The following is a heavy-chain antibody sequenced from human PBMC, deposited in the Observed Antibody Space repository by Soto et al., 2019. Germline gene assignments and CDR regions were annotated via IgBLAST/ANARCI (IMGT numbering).Heavy chain of an antibody. V-gene: IGHV1-2*02. CDR2: IDPKSGGT. J-gene: IGHJ4*02. CDR3: ARCVGRRWYDV. D-gene: IGHD6-13*01. Sequence: QVQLVQSGAEVREPGASVSVSCKASGYRFTDNYIHWVRQAPGQGLEWMGWIDPKSGGTNYAQNLQGRVTMTRDTSITTIYMEVKRLISDDTAVYYCARCVGRRWYDVWGQGTLVTVSS. CDR1: GYRFTDNY.